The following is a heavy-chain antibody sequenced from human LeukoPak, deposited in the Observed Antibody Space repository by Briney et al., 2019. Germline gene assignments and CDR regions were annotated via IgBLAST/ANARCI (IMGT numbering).Heavy chain of an antibody. CDR3: ARDLATRYDFWSGYYLGMDV. CDR2: IIPIFGTA. V-gene: IGHV1-69*05. CDR1: GGTFSSYA. Sequence: ASVKVSCKASGGTFSSYAISWVRQAPGQGLEWMGGIIPIFGTANYAQKFQGRVTITTDESTSTAYMELSSLRSEDTAVYYCARDLATRYDFWSGYYLGMDVWGKGTTVTVSS. J-gene: IGHJ6*04. D-gene: IGHD3-3*01.